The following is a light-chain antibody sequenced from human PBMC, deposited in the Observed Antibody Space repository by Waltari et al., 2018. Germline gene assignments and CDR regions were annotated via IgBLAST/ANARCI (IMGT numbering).Light chain of an antibody. CDR2: AAS. CDR3: QQYFSHPLT. CDR1: QDIGTY. V-gene: IGKV1-9*01. Sequence: DIQLTQSPSFLSASVGRRVTVTCRASQDIGTYLAWYQKKPGKAPHLLIYAASSLHTGVPSRFSAGGSGTLFTLTINRLQPEDFATYYCQQYFSHPLTFGGGTQVEIK. J-gene: IGKJ4*01.